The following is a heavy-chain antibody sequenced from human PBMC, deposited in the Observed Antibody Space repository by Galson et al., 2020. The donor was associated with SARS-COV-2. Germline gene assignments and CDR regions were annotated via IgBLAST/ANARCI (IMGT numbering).Heavy chain of an antibody. CDR1: GYSFTGYY. CDR3: ARDRISAPDDFDY. CDR2: VNPNTGDM. J-gene: IGHJ4*02. Sequence: ASVTVSCQASGYSFTGYYIHWVRQAPGEGLEWMAWVNPNTGDMTHKETFQGRVSMTRDTSISTAYLELSRLTPDDTAVYYCARDRISAPDDFDYWGQVTLVTVSS. V-gene: IGHV1-2*02. D-gene: IGHD6-13*01.